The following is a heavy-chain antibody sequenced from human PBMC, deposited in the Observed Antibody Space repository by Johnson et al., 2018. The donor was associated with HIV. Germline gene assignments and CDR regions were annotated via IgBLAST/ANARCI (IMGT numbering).Heavy chain of an antibody. CDR1: GFTFSDYY. CDR2: ISSSGSTI. Sequence: QVKLVESGGGLVKPGGSLRLSCAASGFTFSDYYMSWIRQAPGKGLEWVSYISSSGSTIYYADSVKGRFTISRYNAKNSLYLQMNSLRAEDTAVYYCARDWVQSPDYYDPVFFDIWGQGTMVTVSS. CDR3: ARDWVQSPDYYDPVFFDI. D-gene: IGHD3-22*01. V-gene: IGHV3-11*04. J-gene: IGHJ3*02.